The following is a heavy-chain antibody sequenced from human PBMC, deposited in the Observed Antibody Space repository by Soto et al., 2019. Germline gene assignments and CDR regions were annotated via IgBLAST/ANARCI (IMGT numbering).Heavy chain of an antibody. Sequence: QVQLQESGPGLVKPSQTLSLTCTVSGGSITSRGYYWSWIRQHPGKGLEWIGYIYYSGSTYYNPSLKSRVSMSVDTSKNQFSLKLSSVTAADTAVYYCARVGTIIGDYWGQGTLVTVSS. CDR2: IYYSGST. D-gene: IGHD3-3*01. CDR1: GGSITSRGYY. J-gene: IGHJ4*02. V-gene: IGHV4-31*03. CDR3: ARVGTIIGDY.